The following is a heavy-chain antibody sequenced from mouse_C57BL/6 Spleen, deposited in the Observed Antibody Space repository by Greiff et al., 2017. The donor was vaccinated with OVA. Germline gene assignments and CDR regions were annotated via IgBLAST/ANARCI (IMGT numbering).Heavy chain of an antibody. CDR3: ARSTTVHYFDY. J-gene: IGHJ2*01. CDR2: IHPNSGST. Sequence: VQLQQSGAELVKPGASVKLSCKASGYTFTSYWMHWVKQRPGQGLEWIGMIHPNSGSTNYNEKFKSKATLTVDKSSSTAYMQLSSLTSEDSAVYYCARSTTVHYFDYWGQGTTLTVSS. D-gene: IGHD1-1*01. V-gene: IGHV1-64*01. CDR1: GYTFTSYW.